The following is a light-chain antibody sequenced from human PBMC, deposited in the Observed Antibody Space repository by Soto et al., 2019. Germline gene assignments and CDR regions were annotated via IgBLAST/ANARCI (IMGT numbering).Light chain of an antibody. V-gene: IGKV3-11*01. Sequence: EIVLTQSPATLSLSPGERATLSCRASQSVSSYLAWYQQKPGQAARLLIYDASNRATGIPARCSSSGSCTDFSLIIISLENDDFVVYYCQQRISCFLSTFGQGTKVEIK. CDR1: QSVSSY. J-gene: IGKJ4*01. CDR2: DAS. CDR3: QQRISCFLST.